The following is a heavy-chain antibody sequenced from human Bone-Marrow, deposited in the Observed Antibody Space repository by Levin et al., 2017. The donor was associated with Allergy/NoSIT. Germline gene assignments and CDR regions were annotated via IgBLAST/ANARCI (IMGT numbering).Heavy chain of an antibody. J-gene: IGHJ3*01. D-gene: IGHD2-2*02. V-gene: IGHV4-59*01. CDR2: IYSSGST. Sequence: ESLKISCTVSGGPIRNFYWTWIRQPPGKGLEWIGYIYSSGSTNYNPSLESRVSMSVDMSKNHFSLELRSVTAADTAIYYCARDSRYTSAFDLWGQGTMVTVSS. CDR1: GGPIRNFY. CDR3: ARDSRYTSAFDL.